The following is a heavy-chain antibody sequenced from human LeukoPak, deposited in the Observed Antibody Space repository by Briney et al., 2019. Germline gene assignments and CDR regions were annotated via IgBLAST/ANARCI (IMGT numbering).Heavy chain of an antibody. CDR2: INYSGSS. V-gene: IGHV4-34*01. J-gene: IGHJ3*01. Sequence: SETLSLTCAVYGGTFSGYYWNWLRHSPGKGLEWIGEINYSGSSNYNPSLKSRATISVDTSKNQFSLKLNSLTAADTAIYYCARGTPRFDSWSQGTMVTVS. D-gene: IGHD2-15*01. CDR3: ARGTPRFDS. CDR1: GGTFSGYY.